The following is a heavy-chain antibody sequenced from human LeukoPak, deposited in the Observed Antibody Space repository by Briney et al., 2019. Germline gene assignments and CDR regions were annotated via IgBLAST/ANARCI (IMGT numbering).Heavy chain of an antibody. CDR3: ARDRHIVVVPADYYMDV. D-gene: IGHD2-2*01. V-gene: IGHV1-18*01. J-gene: IGHJ6*03. CDR2: ISAYNGNT. CDR1: GYTFTSYG. Sequence: ASVKVSYKASGYTFTSYGISWVRQAPGQGLEWMGWISAYNGNTNYAQKLQGRVTMTTDTSTSTAYMELRSLRSDDTAVYYCARDRHIVVVPADYYMDVWGKGTTVTVSS.